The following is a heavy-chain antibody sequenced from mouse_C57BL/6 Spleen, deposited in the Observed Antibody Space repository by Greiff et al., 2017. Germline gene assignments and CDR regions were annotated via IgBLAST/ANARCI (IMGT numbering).Heavy chain of an antibody. D-gene: IGHD2-1*01. CDR2: IYPGNSDT. J-gene: IGHJ2*01. CDR1: GYTFTSYW. V-gene: IGHV1-5*01. Sequence: VQLQQSGTVLARPGASVKMSCKTSGYTFTSYWMHWVKQRPGQGLEWIGAIYPGNSDTSYNQKFKGKAKLTEVTTASTAYMELSSLTNEDSAVYYCLYGNYFDYWGQGTTLTVSS. CDR3: LYGNYFDY.